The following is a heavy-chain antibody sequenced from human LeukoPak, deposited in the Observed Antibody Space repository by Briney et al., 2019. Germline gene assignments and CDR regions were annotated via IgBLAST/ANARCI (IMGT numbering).Heavy chain of an antibody. CDR2: IYYSGST. CDR3: ARAVKYYYDRSDEYFDY. D-gene: IGHD3-22*01. CDR1: GGSISSYY. J-gene: IGHJ4*02. V-gene: IGHV4-59*01. Sequence: PSETLSLTCTVSGGSISSYYWSWIRHPPGKGMEWIGYIYYSGSTNANPSLKSRITISVDTSKNQFALKLRSVTAADTAVYYCARAVKYYYDRSDEYFDYWGQGTLVTVSS.